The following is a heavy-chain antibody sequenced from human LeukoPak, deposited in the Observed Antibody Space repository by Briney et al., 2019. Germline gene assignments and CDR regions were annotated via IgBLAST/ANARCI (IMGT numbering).Heavy chain of an antibody. Sequence: GESLKISCKGSGYSFTSYWIGWVRQMPGKGLEWMGIIYPGDSDTRYSPSFQGQVTISANKSISTAYLQWSSLKASDTAMYYCARSRSGYSYGYTFDYWGQGTLVTVSS. J-gene: IGHJ4*02. CDR2: IYPGDSDT. D-gene: IGHD5-18*01. V-gene: IGHV5-51*01. CDR1: GYSFTSYW. CDR3: ARSRSGYSYGYTFDY.